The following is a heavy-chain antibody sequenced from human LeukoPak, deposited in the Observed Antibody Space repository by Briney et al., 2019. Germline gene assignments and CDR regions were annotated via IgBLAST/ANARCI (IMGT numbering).Heavy chain of an antibody. Sequence: PSETLSLTCAVYGGTFSGYYWSWIRQPPGKGLEWIGEINHSGSTNYNPSLKSRVTISIDTSKNQFSLKLSSVTAADTAVYYCARGYCSGGSCFLSVWFDPWGQGTLVTVSS. V-gene: IGHV4-34*01. J-gene: IGHJ5*02. CDR2: INHSGST. CDR1: GGTFSGYY. CDR3: ARGYCSGGSCFLSVWFDP. D-gene: IGHD2-15*01.